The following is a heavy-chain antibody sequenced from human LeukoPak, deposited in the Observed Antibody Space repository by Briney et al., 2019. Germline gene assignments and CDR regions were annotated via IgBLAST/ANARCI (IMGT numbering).Heavy chain of an antibody. D-gene: IGHD5-24*01. CDR1: GVTFSSYE. Sequence: PGGSLRLSCVASGVTFSSYEMNWVRLAPGQGLEYVSTINDDGGLTYYADSVKGRFTIFRDNSKNTVYLHMNNLRPDDSAVYHCLKGGWATIGPPKDWGQGTLVSVSS. CDR3: LKGGWATIGPPKD. V-gene: IGHV3-64D*08. CDR2: INDDGGLT. J-gene: IGHJ4*02.